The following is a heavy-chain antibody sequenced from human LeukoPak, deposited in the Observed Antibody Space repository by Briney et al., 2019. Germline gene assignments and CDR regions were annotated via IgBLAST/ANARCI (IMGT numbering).Heavy chain of an antibody. CDR1: GFTFSTYW. Sequence: GGSLRLSCAASGFTFSTYWMSWVRRSPGRVLEWVATIKLDGYEKYYVDSVKGRFTISRDNAKNSLYLQMNSLRAEDTAVHYCARDRSDVLTGYNDAFDMWGQGTMVTVSS. J-gene: IGHJ3*02. CDR3: ARDRSDVLTGYNDAFDM. CDR2: IKLDGYEK. D-gene: IGHD3-9*01. V-gene: IGHV3-7*01.